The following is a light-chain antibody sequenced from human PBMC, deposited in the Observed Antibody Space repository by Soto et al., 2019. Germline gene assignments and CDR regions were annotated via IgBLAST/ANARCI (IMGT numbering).Light chain of an antibody. Sequence: QSALTQPPSASGSPGQSVTISCTGTSSDVGGYTYVSWYQHHPGKAPKLVIFEVNKRPSGVPDRFSGSKSGNTASLTVSGLQAEDEADYYYSSFAASGVVVFGGGTQLTVL. V-gene: IGLV2-8*01. J-gene: IGLJ3*02. CDR2: EVN. CDR3: SSFAASGVVV. CDR1: SSDVGGYTY.